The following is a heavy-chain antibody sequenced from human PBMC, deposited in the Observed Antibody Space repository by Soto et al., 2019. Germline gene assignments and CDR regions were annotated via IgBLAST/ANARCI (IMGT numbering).Heavy chain of an antibody. Sequence: SETLSLTCTVSGGSISSSSYYWGWIRQPPGKGLEWIGSIYYSGSTYYNPSLKSRVTISVDTSKNQFSLKLSSVTAADTAVYYCASSSPNIERWFAPWGQGTLVTVSS. V-gene: IGHV4-39*01. J-gene: IGHJ5*02. CDR3: ASSSPNIERWFAP. CDR1: GGSISSSSYY. D-gene: IGHD1-1*01. CDR2: IYYSGST.